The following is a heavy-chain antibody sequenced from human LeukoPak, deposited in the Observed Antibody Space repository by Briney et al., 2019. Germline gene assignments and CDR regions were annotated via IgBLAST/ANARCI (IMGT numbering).Heavy chain of an antibody. CDR3: ASYRYGYRGVES. V-gene: IGHV4-34*01. CDR1: GGSFSGYY. CDR2: VNYSGSI. D-gene: IGHD5-12*01. Sequence: PSETLSLTCRVYGGSFSGYYWSWIRQPPGKGLEWIGEVNYSGSINYKPSLKRRVIISVDTSKNQFSLKLKSVTAADTAVYYCASYRYGYRGVESWGQGTQVTVSS. J-gene: IGHJ4*02.